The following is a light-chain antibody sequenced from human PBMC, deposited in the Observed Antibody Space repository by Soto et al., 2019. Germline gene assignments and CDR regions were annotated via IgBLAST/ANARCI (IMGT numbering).Light chain of an antibody. CDR3: SSYTGSNDLV. V-gene: IGLV2-8*01. CDR2: EVN. J-gene: IGLJ2*01. CDR1: SSAVAGYNY. Sequence: QSALTQPPSASGSPGQSVTISCTGTSSAVAGYNYVSWYQQPPGKAPKLMIYEVNKRPSGVPDRFSGSKSGTTASLTVSGLQAEDEADYYCSSYTGSNDLVFGGGTKLTVL.